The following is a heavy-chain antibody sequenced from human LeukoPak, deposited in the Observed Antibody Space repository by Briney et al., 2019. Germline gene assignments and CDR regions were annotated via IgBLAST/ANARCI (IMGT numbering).Heavy chain of an antibody. D-gene: IGHD4-23*01. CDR3: AGGRLRWSAIFDY. V-gene: IGHV4-61*01. J-gene: IGHJ4*02. CDR2: IYYSGST. Sequence: SETLSLTCTVSGGSVSSGTYYWSWIRQPPGKGLEWVAYIYYSGSTNYNPSLKSRVTISVDTSKNQFSLKLSSVTAADTAVYYCAGGRLRWSAIFDYWGQGTLVTVSS. CDR1: GGSVSSGTYY.